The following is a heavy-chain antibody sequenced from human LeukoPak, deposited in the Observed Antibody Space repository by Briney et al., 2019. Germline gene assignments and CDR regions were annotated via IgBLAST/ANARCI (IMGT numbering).Heavy chain of an antibody. J-gene: IGHJ6*02. CDR3: ARDSSSGWYADYYYYGMDV. CDR2: INTNTGNP. D-gene: IGHD6-19*01. CDR1: GYTFTSYA. Sequence: ASVKVSCKASGYTFTSYAMNWVRQAPGQGLEWMGWINTNTGNPTYAQGFTGRFVFSLDTSVSTAYLQISSLKAEDTAVYYCARDSSSGWYADYYYYGMDVWGQGTTVTVSS. V-gene: IGHV7-4-1*02.